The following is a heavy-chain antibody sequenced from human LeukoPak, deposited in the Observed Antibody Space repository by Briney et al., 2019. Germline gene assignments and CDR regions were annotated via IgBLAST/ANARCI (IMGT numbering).Heavy chain of an antibody. D-gene: IGHD3-22*01. J-gene: IGHJ1*01. CDR1: GGTFSSYA. CDR2: IIPILGIA. CDR3: ARDSYDSSGYSHFQH. Sequence: SVKVSCKASGGTFSSYAISWVRQAPGQGLEWMGRIIPILGIANYAQKFQGRVTITADKSTSTAYMELSSLRSEDTAVYYCARDSYDSSGYSHFQHWGQGTLVTVSS. V-gene: IGHV1-69*04.